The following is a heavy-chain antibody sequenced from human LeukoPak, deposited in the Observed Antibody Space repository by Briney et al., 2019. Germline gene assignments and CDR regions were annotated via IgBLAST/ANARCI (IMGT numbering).Heavy chain of an antibody. J-gene: IGHJ5*02. V-gene: IGHV4-38-2*01. CDR2: IYHSGST. CDR1: GYSISSGYY. D-gene: IGHD3-9*01. Sequence: SETLSLTCAVSGYSISSGYYWGWIRQPPGKGLEGIGSIYHSGSTYYNPSLKSRVTISVDTSKNQFSLKLSSVTAADTAVYYCARAPPYYDILTGYYPNWFDPWGQGTLVTVSS. CDR3: ARAPPYYDILTGYYPNWFDP.